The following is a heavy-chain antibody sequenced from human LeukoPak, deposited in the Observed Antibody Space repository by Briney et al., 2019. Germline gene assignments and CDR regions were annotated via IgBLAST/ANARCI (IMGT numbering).Heavy chain of an antibody. CDR1: GFTLNNYG. CDR3: ARSHQRVGIEDY. Sequence: GGSLRLSCAASGFTLNNYGMNWVRQAPGKGLEWVSSISSSSYIYYADSVKGRFTISRDNAKNSLYLQMNSLRAEDTAVYYCARSHQRVGIEDYWGQGTLVTVSS. V-gene: IGHV3-21*01. D-gene: IGHD1-26*01. CDR2: ISSSSYI. J-gene: IGHJ4*02.